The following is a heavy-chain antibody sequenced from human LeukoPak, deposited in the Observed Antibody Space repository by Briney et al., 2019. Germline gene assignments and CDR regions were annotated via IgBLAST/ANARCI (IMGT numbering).Heavy chain of an antibody. Sequence: VGSLRLSCAASGFTFSSYAMHWVRQAPGKGLEWVAVISYDGSNKYYADSVKGRFTISRDNSKNTLYLQMNSLRAEDTAVYYCARDVHSSWYVDYWGQGTLVTVSS. CDR1: GFTFSSYA. CDR2: ISYDGSNK. J-gene: IGHJ4*02. CDR3: ARDVHSSWYVDY. V-gene: IGHV3-30-3*01. D-gene: IGHD6-13*01.